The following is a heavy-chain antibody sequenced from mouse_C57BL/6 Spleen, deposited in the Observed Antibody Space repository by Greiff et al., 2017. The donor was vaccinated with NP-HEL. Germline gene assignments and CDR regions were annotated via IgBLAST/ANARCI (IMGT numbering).Heavy chain of an antibody. J-gene: IGHJ1*03. CDR1: GYAFSNYW. Sequence: VQLQQSGAELVKPGASVKISCKASGYAFSNYWMNWVKQRPGKGLEWIGQIYPGDGDTNYNGKFKGKATLTADKSSSTAYMQLSSLTSEDSAVYCCARSSTVVATGDVWGTGTTVTVSS. CDR3: ARSSTVVATGDV. V-gene: IGHV1-80*01. D-gene: IGHD1-1*01. CDR2: IYPGDGDT.